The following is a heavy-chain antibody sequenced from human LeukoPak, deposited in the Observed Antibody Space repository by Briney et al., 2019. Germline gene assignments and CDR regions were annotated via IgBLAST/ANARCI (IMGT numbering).Heavy chain of an antibody. J-gene: IGHJ4*02. D-gene: IGHD3-10*01. CDR2: IYYSGST. Sequence: PSQTLSLTCTVSGGSISSGGYYWSWIRQPPGKGLEWIGYIYYSGSTNYNPSLKSRVTISVDTSKNQFSLKLSSVTAADTAVYYCARGRLLWFGDDWGQGTLVTVSS. CDR3: ARGRLLWFGDD. V-gene: IGHV4-61*08. CDR1: GGSISSGGYY.